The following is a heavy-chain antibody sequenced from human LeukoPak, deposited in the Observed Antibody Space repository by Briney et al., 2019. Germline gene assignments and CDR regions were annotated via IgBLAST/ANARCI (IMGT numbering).Heavy chain of an antibody. V-gene: IGHV1-2*02. CDR3: ASAPAFRPGSSWYIY. D-gene: IGHD6-13*01. CDR2: INPNSGGT. CDR1: GYTFTGYY. Sequence: GASVKVSCKASGYTFTGYYMHWVRQAPGQGLEWMGWINPNSGGTNYAQKFQGRVTMTRDTSISTAYMELSRLRSDDTAVYYCASAPAFRPGSSWYIYWGQGTLVTVSS. J-gene: IGHJ4*02.